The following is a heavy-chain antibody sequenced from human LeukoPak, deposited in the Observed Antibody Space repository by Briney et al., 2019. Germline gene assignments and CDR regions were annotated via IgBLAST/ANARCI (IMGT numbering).Heavy chain of an antibody. Sequence: ASVKVSCKASGYTFTSYGISWVQQAPGQGLEWMGWISAYNGNTNYAQKFQGRVIMTTDTSTSTAYLELRSLRSDDTAVYYCARDLTPENCSGGTCYQYFDYWGQGTLVTVSA. CDR1: GYTFTSYG. J-gene: IGHJ4*02. CDR3: ARDLTPENCSGGTCYQYFDY. V-gene: IGHV1-18*01. D-gene: IGHD2-15*01. CDR2: ISAYNGNT.